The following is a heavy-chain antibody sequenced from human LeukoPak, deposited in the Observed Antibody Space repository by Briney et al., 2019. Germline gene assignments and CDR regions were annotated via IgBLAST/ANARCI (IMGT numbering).Heavy chain of an antibody. CDR3: AKDWGEYFDYVWGSFTSFDS. Sequence: PGGSLRLSCAASGFTFSSYGMSWVRQAPGKGLEWVSYISSGSSTIYYADSVKGRFTVSRDNSKSTLYLQMNSLRAEDTAVYYCAKDWGEYFDYVWGSFTSFDSWGQGTLVTVSS. CDR2: ISSGSSTI. CDR1: GFTFSSYG. J-gene: IGHJ4*02. D-gene: IGHD3-16*01. V-gene: IGHV3-48*01.